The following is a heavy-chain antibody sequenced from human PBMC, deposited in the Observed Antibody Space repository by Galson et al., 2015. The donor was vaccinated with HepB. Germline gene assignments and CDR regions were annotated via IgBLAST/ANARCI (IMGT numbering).Heavy chain of an antibody. CDR3: AKDILGGGAGGLDY. V-gene: IGHV3-30*18. D-gene: IGHD2-21*01. CDR2: ISYDGSNK. Sequence: SLRLSCAASGFTFSSYGMHWVRQAPGKGLEWVAVISYDGSNKYYADSVKGRFTISRDNSKNTLYLQMNSLRAEDTAVYYCAKDILGGGAGGLDYWGQGALVTVSS. CDR1: GFTFSSYG. J-gene: IGHJ4*02.